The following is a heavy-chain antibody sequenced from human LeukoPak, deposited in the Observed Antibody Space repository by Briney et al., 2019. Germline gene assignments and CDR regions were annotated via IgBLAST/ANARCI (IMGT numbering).Heavy chain of an antibody. D-gene: IGHD2-15*01. CDR3: ARGCSGGSCSHPYYMDV. CDR2: INPNSGGT. V-gene: IGHV1-2*06. Sequence: ASVKVSCKASGYTFTGYYMHWVRQAPGQGLEWMGRINPNSGGTNYARRFQGRVTMTRDTSISTAYMELSRLRSDDTAVYYCARGCSGGSCSHPYYMDVWGKGTTVTVSS. J-gene: IGHJ6*03. CDR1: GYTFTGYY.